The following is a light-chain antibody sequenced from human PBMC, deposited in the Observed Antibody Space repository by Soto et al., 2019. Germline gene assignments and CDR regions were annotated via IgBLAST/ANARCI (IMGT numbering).Light chain of an antibody. CDR1: QAISNH. V-gene: IGKV1-39*01. Sequence: DIQMTQSPSSLSASVGDRVTITCRASQAISNHLNWYQQKSGKAPNLLIHAASTLHTGVSARFNGHGDGSETDFTLTISSLQHEDFAIYYSQQTYSIPWTFGQGTKVHIK. J-gene: IGKJ1*01. CDR3: QQTYSIPWT. CDR2: AAS.